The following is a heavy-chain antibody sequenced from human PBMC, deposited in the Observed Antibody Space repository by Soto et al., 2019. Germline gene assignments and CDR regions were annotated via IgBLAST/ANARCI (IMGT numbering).Heavy chain of an antibody. CDR2: ISSSSYI. D-gene: IGHD3-9*01. V-gene: IGHV3-21*01. Sequence: GGSLRLSCAASGFTFSSYSMNWVRQAPGKGLEWVSSISSSSYIYYADSVKGRFTISRDNAKNSLYLQMNSLRAEDTAVYYCARDPPLRYFDWPDYYYGMDVWAQGTTVTVSS. CDR3: ARDPPLRYFDWPDYYYGMDV. J-gene: IGHJ6*02. CDR1: GFTFSSYS.